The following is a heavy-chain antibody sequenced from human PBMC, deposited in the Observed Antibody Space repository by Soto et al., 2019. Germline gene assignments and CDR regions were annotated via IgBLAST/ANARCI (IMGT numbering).Heavy chain of an antibody. CDR2: IYSGGST. J-gene: IGHJ6*03. CDR3: ARVGYDFWSGYSHDYYYYMDV. Sequence: GGSLRLSCAASGFTVSSNYMSWVRQAPGKGLEWVSVIYSGGSTYYADSVKGRFTISRDNSKNTLYLQMNSLRAEDTAVYYCARVGYDFWSGYSHDYYYYMDVWGKGTTVTVSS. D-gene: IGHD3-3*01. CDR1: GFTVSSNY. V-gene: IGHV3-66*01.